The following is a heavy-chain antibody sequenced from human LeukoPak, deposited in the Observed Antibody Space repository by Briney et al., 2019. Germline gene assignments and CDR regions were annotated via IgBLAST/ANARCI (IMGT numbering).Heavy chain of an antibody. D-gene: IGHD3-3*01. Sequence: ASETLSLTCTVSGGSISSYYWSWIRQPPGKGLKWIGYIYYSGSTNYNPSLKSRVTISVDTSKNQFSLKLSSVTAADTAVYYCARDFWLDAFDIWGQGTMVTVSS. J-gene: IGHJ3*02. CDR1: GGSISSYY. CDR2: IYYSGST. CDR3: ARDFWLDAFDI. V-gene: IGHV4-59*01.